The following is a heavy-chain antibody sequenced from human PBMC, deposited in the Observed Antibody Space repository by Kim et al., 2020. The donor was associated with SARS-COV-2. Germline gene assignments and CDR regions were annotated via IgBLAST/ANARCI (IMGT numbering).Heavy chain of an antibody. CDR2: INTNTGNP. CDR3: ARGQYDFWSGYYFVGY. J-gene: IGHJ4*02. V-gene: IGHV7-4-1*02. Sequence: ASVKVSCKASGYTFTSYAMNWVRQAPGQGLVWMGWINTNTGNPTYAQGFTGRFVFSLDTSVSTAYLQISSLKAEDTAVYYCARGQYDFWSGYYFVGYWGQGTLVTVSS. CDR1: GYTFTSYA. D-gene: IGHD3-3*01.